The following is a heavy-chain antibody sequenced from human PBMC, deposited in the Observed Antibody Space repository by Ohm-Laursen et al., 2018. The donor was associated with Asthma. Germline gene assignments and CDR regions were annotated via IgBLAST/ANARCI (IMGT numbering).Heavy chain of an antibody. CDR2: ISWNSGSI. CDR1: GFTFDDYA. J-gene: IGHJ3*02. CDR3: AKSPIAAAPYGAFDI. D-gene: IGHD6-13*01. V-gene: IGHV3-9*01. Sequence: RSLRLSCSASGFTFDDYAMHWVRQAPGKGLEWVSGISWNSGSIGYADSVKGRFTISRDNAKNSLYLQMNSLRAEDTALYYCAKSPIAAAPYGAFDIWGQGTMVTVSS.